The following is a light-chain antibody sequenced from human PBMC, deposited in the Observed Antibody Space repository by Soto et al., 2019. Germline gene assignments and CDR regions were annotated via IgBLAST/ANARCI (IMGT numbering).Light chain of an antibody. CDR3: CSYAGTYTFV. CDR1: SSDVGGYNY. J-gene: IGLJ2*01. V-gene: IGLV2-11*01. CDR2: DVS. Sequence: QPVLTQPRSVSGSPGQSVTISCTGTSSDVGGYNYVSWYQQHPGKAPKFMIYDVSKRPSGVPDRFSGSKSGNTASLTISGLQAEDEADYYCCSYAGTYTFVFGGGTKLTVL.